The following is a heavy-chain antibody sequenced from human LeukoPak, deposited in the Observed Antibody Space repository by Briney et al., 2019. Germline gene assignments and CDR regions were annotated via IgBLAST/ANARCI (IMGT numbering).Heavy chain of an antibody. CDR1: GFTFTRYV. J-gene: IGHJ4*02. CDR2: VSESGSNR. CDR3: ANRHDSSGYFFNY. Sequence: SGGSLRLSCVVSGFTFTRYVMSWVRQASGKGLEWVSSVSESGSNRYYADSVKGRFSISRDNSKNMLYLQMGSLRTEDTATYYCANRHDSSGYFFNYWGQGTLVTVSS. D-gene: IGHD3-22*01. V-gene: IGHV3-23*01.